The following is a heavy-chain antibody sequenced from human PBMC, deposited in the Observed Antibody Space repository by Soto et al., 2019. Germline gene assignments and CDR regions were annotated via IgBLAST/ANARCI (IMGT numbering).Heavy chain of an antibody. CDR3: ARLQYTVVIPIDM. D-gene: IGHD2-21*01. Sequence: QVQLQESGPGLVKTSETLSLTCTVPSGSIRTSYWTWLRQFPVHRLEWLAHIHKSGNTNSNPSLNSRVTILMETPKYQSSLRLTSVTAADTAMYYCARLQYTVVIPIDMWGQGTMVTVSS. J-gene: IGHJ3*02. V-gene: IGHV4-59*01. CDR1: SGSIRTSY. CDR2: IHKSGNT.